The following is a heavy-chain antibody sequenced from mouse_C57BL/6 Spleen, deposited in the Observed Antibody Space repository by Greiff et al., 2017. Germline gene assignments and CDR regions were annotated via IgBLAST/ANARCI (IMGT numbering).Heavy chain of an antibody. CDR2: IYPRSGNT. V-gene: IGHV1-81*01. Sequence: QVQLQQSGAELARPGASVKLSCKASGYTFTSYGISWVKQRTGQGLEWIGEIYPRSGNTYYNEKFKGKATLTADKSSSTAYMELRSLTSEDSAVXFCARLGNWDGDFDYWGQGTTLTVSS. J-gene: IGHJ2*01. D-gene: IGHD4-1*02. CDR1: GYTFTSYG. CDR3: ARLGNWDGDFDY.